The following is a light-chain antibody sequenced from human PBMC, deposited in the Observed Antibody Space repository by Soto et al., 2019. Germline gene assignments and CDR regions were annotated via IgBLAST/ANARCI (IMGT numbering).Light chain of an antibody. CDR3: QQYNDWPRT. CDR1: QSVDND. Sequence: EIVMTQSPATLSVSPGDRATLSCRASQSVDNDLAWYQQKPGQPPRLLIYGASTRATGSPDRFSASGSATEFTLTISSLLSEDFAVYYCQQYNDWPRTFGQGTKVDIK. CDR2: GAS. J-gene: IGKJ1*01. V-gene: IGKV3-15*01.